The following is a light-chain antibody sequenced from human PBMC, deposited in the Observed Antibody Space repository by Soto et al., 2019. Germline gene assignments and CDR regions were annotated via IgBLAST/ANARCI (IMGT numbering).Light chain of an antibody. V-gene: IGKV3-15*01. Sequence: EIVMTQSPATLSVSPGERATLSCRASQSVNINLAWYQQKPGQAPRLLIYGASTRATGIPARFSGSGSGTEFTLTISSLRSEDFAVYYCQQYNNWPPWTFGQGTKVEIK. CDR3: QQYNNWPPWT. CDR2: GAS. J-gene: IGKJ1*01. CDR1: QSVNIN.